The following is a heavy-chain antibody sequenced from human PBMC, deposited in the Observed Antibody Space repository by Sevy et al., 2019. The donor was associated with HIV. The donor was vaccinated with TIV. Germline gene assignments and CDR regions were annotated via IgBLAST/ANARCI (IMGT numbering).Heavy chain of an antibody. CDR2: IYYSGST. D-gene: IGHD3-3*01. CDR3: SGYFGDDRLFLETRNWFDP. J-gene: IGHJ5*02. CDR1: GGSVSSGSYY. V-gene: IGHV4-61*01. Sequence: SETLSLTCTVSGGSVSSGSYYWSWIRQPPGKGLEWIGYIYYSGSTNYNPSLKSRVTISVDTSKNQFSLELSSVTAADTAVYYCSGYFGDDRLFLETRNWFDPWGQGTLVTVSS.